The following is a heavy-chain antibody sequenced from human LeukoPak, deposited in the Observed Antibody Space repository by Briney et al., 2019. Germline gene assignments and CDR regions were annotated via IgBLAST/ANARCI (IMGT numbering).Heavy chain of an antibody. CDR3: ARDLSQWYMDV. D-gene: IGHD2-8*01. V-gene: IGHV4-61*02. CDR2: IYTSGST. J-gene: IGHJ6*03. Sequence: PSQTLSLTCTVSGGSISSGSYYWSWIRQPAGKGLEWIGRIYTSGSTNYNPSLKSRVPMSVDTSKNQFSLKLSSVTAADTAVYYCARDLSQWYMDVWGKGTTVTVSS. CDR1: GGSISSGSYY.